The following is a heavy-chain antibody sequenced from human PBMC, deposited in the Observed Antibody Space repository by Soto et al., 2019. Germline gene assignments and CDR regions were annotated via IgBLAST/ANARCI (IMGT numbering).Heavy chain of an antibody. V-gene: IGHV1-2*04. Sequence: ASVKVSCKASGYTFTGYYMHWVRQAPGQGLEWMGWINPNSGGTNYAQKFQGWVTMTRDTSISTAYMELSRLRSDDTAVYYCARDRRLRYFDWLSPYYYYYMDVWGKGTTVTV. D-gene: IGHD3-9*01. CDR1: GYTFTGYY. J-gene: IGHJ6*03. CDR2: INPNSGGT. CDR3: ARDRRLRYFDWLSPYYYYYMDV.